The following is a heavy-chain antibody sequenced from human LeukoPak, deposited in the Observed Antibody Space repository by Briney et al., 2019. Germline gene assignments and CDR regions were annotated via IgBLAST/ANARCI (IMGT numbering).Heavy chain of an antibody. D-gene: IGHD6-13*01. V-gene: IGHV3-64*01. CDR3: ATPSGGPYSSHSY. CDR2: INGNGGSA. Sequence: GGSLRLSCVASGFTFSNYAMHWVRPTPGKGLEYVSGINGNGGSALYANSVKGRFTISRDNSKNTLYLQMNSLRAEDTAVYYCATPSGGPYSSHSYWGQGNLVTVSS. CDR1: GFTFSNYA. J-gene: IGHJ4*02.